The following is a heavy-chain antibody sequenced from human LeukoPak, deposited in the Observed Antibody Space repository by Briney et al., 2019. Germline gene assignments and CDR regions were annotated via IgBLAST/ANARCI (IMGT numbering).Heavy chain of an antibody. CDR2: INDSGTT. V-gene: IGHV4-34*01. CDR3: ATGYGDFRVEGRYFYS. J-gene: IGHJ4*02. D-gene: IGHD4-17*01. CDR1: GGSFTDYY. Sequence: PSETLSLICAVYGGSFTDYYWSWIRQPPGKGLEWIGEINDSGTTNYNPSLRSRVTISIDTSKKHFFLKLKSVTAADTAVYYCATGYGDFRVEGRYFYSWGQGTLVTVSS.